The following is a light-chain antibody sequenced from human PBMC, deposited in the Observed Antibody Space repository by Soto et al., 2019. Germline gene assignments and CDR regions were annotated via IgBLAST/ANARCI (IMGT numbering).Light chain of an antibody. CDR1: QGVTTY. Sequence: EIFLTQSPATLSLSPGERATLSCRASQGVTTYLAWYQQKPGQAPRLLIYGASTRATGVSPRFSGSGSGTEFTLTISSLQSEDVAVYYCQQYDKWPPSTFGQGTKVDI. CDR2: GAS. J-gene: IGKJ1*01. CDR3: QQYDKWPPST. V-gene: IGKV3-15*01.